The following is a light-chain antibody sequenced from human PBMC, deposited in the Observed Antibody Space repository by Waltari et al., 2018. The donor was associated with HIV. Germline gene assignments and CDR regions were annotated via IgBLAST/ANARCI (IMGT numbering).Light chain of an antibody. J-gene: IGKJ4*01. CDR1: QSVGTF. CDR3: QQRTNWPQNT. Sequence: EIVLTQSPATLSLSPGDRATLSCRASQSVGTFLAWYQQKPGQAPRLLIFDASNRATGIPARFSGSGSGTDFTLTSSSLEPEDFALYYCQQRTNWPQNTFGGGTKVEIK. CDR2: DAS. V-gene: IGKV3-11*01.